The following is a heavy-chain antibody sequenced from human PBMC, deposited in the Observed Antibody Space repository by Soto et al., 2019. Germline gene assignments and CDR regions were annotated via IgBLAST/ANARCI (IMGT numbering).Heavy chain of an antibody. V-gene: IGHV3-33*01. CDR3: AGNVAGTTFDAFDI. Sequence: QVQLVESGGGVVQPGRSLRLSCAASGFTFSSYGMHWVRQAPGKGLEWVAVIWYDGSNKYYADSVKGRFTISRDNSKNTLYLQMNSLRAEDTAVYYCAGNVAGTTFDAFDIWGQGTMVNVSS. J-gene: IGHJ3*02. CDR2: IWYDGSNK. CDR1: GFTFSSYG. D-gene: IGHD1-7*01.